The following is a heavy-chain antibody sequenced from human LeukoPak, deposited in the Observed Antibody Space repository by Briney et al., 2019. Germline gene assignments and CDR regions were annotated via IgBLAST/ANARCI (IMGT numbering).Heavy chain of an antibody. Sequence: PGRSLRLSCTASGFTFGDYAMSWVRQAPGKGLEWVGFIRSKSYGGTTEYAASVKGRFTISRDDSKSIAYLQMNSLKTEDTAVYYCTRDWDWTDYWGQGTLVTVSS. CDR1: GFTFGDYA. J-gene: IGHJ4*02. CDR2: IRSKSYGGTT. V-gene: IGHV3-49*04. CDR3: TRDWDWTDY. D-gene: IGHD3/OR15-3a*01.